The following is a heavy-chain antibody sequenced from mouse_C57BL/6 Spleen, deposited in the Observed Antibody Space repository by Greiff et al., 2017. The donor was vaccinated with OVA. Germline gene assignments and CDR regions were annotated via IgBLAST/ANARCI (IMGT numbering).Heavy chain of an antibody. J-gene: IGHJ3*01. CDR1: GYTFTSYW. Sequence: QVQLKQPGAELVKPGASVKMSCKASGYTFTSYWITWVKQRPGQGLEWIGDIYPGSGSTNYNEKFKSKATLTVDTSSSTAYMQLSSLTSEDSAVYYGARSGVNWETAYWGQGTLVTVSA. CDR3: ARSGVNWETAY. V-gene: IGHV1-55*01. D-gene: IGHD4-1*01. CDR2: IYPGSGST.